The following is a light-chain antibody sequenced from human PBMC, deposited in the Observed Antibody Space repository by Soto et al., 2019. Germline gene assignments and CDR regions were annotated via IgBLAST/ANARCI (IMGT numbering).Light chain of an antibody. CDR1: QSISGW. V-gene: IGKV1-5*01. J-gene: IGKJ1*01. CDR3: QQYNTYSRT. Sequence: DIQMTQSPSTLSPSVGDRVTITCRASQSISGWLAWYQQKPGKAPKLLIYDASSVESGVPSRFSGSGSGTEFTLTISSLQPDDFATYYCQQYNTYSRTFGQGTKVEIK. CDR2: DAS.